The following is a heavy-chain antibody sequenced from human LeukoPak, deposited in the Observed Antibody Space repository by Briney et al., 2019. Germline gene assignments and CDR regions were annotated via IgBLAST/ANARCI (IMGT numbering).Heavy chain of an antibody. J-gene: IGHJ6*03. CDR2: ISSSSSYI. V-gene: IGHV3-21*01. CDR1: GFTFSDQS. Sequence: PGGSLRLSCAASGFTFSDQSMNWVRQAPGKGLEWVSSISSSSSYIYYADSVKGRFTISRDNAKNSLYLQMNSLRAEDTAVYYCAREGTTLYYYMDVWGKGTTVTVSS. CDR3: AREGTTLYYYMDV. D-gene: IGHD1-7*01.